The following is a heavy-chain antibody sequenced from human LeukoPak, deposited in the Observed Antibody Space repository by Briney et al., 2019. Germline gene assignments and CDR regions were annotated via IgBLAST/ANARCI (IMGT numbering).Heavy chain of an antibody. CDR1: GFIFDDYE. CDR2: INWNGGST. D-gene: IGHD4-23*01. CDR3: ARGVNGGYFDF. Sequence: GGSLRLSCAASGFIFDDYEMSWVRQAPGKGLEWVSGINWNGGSTGYADSVKGRFTISRDNAKNSLSLQMNSLRAEDTAVYYCARGVNGGYFDFWGQGTLVAVSP. J-gene: IGHJ4*02. V-gene: IGHV3-20*04.